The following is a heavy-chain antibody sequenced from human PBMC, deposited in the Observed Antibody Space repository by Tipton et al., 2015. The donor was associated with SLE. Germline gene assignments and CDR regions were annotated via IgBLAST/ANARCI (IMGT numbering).Heavy chain of an antibody. Sequence: LRLSCTVSGGSISSYYWSWIRQPPGKGLEWIGYIYYRGSTNYNPSLKSRVTISVNTSKNQFSMKLSSVPAADTAVYYCASPEGYWGQGTLVTVSS. CDR3: ASPEGY. V-gene: IGHV4-59*08. CDR1: GGSISSYY. CDR2: IYYRGST. J-gene: IGHJ4*02.